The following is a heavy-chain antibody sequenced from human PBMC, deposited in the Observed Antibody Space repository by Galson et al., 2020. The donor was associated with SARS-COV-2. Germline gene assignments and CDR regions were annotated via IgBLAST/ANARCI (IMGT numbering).Heavy chain of an antibody. CDR1: GFTVSSNY. CDR2: VYSGGGT. D-gene: IGHD3-16*01. CDR3: ARGGEVVYSPYYFDY. J-gene: IGHJ4*02. V-gene: IGHV3-66*01. Sequence: TAGSLRLSCAASGFTVSSNYMSWVRQAPGKGLEWVSIVYSGGGTYYADSVKGRFTMSRDNSENTLYLQMNSLRAEDTAVYYCARGGEVVYSPYYFDYWGQGTLVTVSS.